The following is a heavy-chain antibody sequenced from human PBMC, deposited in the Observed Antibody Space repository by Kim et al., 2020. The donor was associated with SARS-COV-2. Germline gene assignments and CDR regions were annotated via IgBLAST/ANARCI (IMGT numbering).Heavy chain of an antibody. CDR2: ISSSGSII. D-gene: IGHD2-2*01. V-gene: IGHV3-48*03. Sequence: GGSLRLSCAASGFTLSSYEMNWVRQAPGKGLEWVSCISSSGSIINYADSVRGRFTISRDNAKNSLYLQMNSLSAEDTAVYFCAREGPADPTRGQCTVVTV. CDR3: AREGPADPT. J-gene: IGHJ1*01. CDR1: GFTLSSYE.